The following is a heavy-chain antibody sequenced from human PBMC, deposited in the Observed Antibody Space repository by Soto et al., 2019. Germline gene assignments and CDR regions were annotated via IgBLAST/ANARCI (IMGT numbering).Heavy chain of an antibody. V-gene: IGHV4-34*01. CDR2: INHSGST. Sequence: PSETLSLTCAVYGGSFSGYYWSWIRQPPGKGLEWIGEINHSGSTNYNPSLKSRVTISVDTSKNQFSLKLSSVTAADTAVYYCARGSIEEPSSSWYFYYYYGMDVWGQGTTVTVSS. CDR1: GGSFSGYY. CDR3: ARGSIEEPSSSWYFYYYYGMDV. D-gene: IGHD6-13*01. J-gene: IGHJ6*02.